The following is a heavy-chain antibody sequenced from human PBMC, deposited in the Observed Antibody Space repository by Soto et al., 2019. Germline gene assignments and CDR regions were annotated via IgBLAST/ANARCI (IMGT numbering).Heavy chain of an antibody. Sequence: EVQLLESGGGLVQPGGSLRLSCAASGFTFSSYAMSWVRQAPGKGLEWVSAISGSGGSTYYADSVKGRFTISRDNSKNTLYLQMNSLRADDTAVYYCAKEPTYYYDSSGYFLDYWGQGTLVTVSS. J-gene: IGHJ4*02. CDR1: GFTFSSYA. D-gene: IGHD3-22*01. CDR3: AKEPTYYYDSSGYFLDY. V-gene: IGHV3-23*01. CDR2: ISGSGGST.